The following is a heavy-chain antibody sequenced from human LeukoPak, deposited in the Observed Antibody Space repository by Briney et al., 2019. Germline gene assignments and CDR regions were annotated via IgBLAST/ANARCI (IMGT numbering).Heavy chain of an antibody. Sequence: SQTLSLTCTVSGGSISSGGYYWSWIRQHPGKGQEWIGYIYYSGSTYYNPSLKSRVTISVDTTKNQFSLKLSSVTAADTAVYYCARETSALYHGMDVWGQGTTVTVSS. D-gene: IGHD6-6*01. CDR3: ARETSALYHGMDV. J-gene: IGHJ6*02. CDR2: IYYSGST. V-gene: IGHV4-31*03. CDR1: GGSISSGGYY.